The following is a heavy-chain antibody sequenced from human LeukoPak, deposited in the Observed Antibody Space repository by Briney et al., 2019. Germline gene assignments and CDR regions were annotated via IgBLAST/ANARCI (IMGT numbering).Heavy chain of an antibody. Sequence: SETLSLTCTVSAGSISSSSYYWGWIRQPPGKGLEWVGSIYYSGSTYYNPSLKTRVTISVDTSKNQFSLKLSSVTAADTAVYYCARVVPAAIGGTDYWGQGTLVTVSS. CDR3: ARVVPAAIGGTDY. D-gene: IGHD2-2*02. V-gene: IGHV4-39*07. J-gene: IGHJ4*02. CDR1: AGSISSSSYY. CDR2: IYYSGST.